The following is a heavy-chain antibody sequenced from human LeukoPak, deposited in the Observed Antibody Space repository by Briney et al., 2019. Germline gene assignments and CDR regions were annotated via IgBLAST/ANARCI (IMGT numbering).Heavy chain of an antibody. D-gene: IGHD5-24*01. Sequence: PGGSLRLSCAASGFTFSEYAMNWVRQAPGKGLEWVSHITGGGERTYFADSVKGRFTMSRDNSKNTLYLQMSSLRAEDTAVYYRAIEFVARNGVYAAFDGSGQRTTVSVS. CDR3: AIEFVARNGVYAAFDG. V-gene: IGHV3-23*01. CDR2: ITGGGERT. CDR1: GFTFSEYA. J-gene: IGHJ3*01.